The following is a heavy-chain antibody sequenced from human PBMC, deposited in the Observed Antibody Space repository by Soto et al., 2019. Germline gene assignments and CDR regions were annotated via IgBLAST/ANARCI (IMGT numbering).Heavy chain of an antibody. CDR1: GFTFISHG. V-gene: IGHV3-30*18. J-gene: IGHJ4*02. CDR3: AKDQCRVYNPFDY. D-gene: IGHD1-1*01. CDR2: ISYDGRDK. Sequence: QVRLVESGGGVVQPGSYLRLSCAASGFTFISHGMHWVRQAPGKGLEWVALISYDGRDKYYPDSVKGRFTISRDNSKKNVYLQMTSLRPEDRGVYYCAKDQCRVYNPFDYWGQGTLVTVSS.